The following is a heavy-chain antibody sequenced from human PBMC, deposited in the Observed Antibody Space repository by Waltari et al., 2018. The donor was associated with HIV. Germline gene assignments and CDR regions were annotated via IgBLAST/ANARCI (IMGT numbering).Heavy chain of an antibody. CDR2: MFPSGST. Sequence: QVQLQESGPGLVKPSETLSLTCAVSGVSISRYNWWSWVRQPPGKGLEWIGEMFPSGSTNSTPSRKRRVPISVDTSKNQFSLKLTSVTAAATAVYFCARVMSGDYGSSWFDPWGQGTLVTVS. V-gene: IGHV4-4*02. J-gene: IGHJ5*02. CDR1: GVSISRYNW. CDR3: ARVMSGDYGSSWFDP. D-gene: IGHD2-21*02.